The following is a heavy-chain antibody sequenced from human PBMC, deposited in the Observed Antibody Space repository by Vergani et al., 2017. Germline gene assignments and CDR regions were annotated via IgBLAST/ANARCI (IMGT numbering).Heavy chain of an antibody. Sequence: QVHLVESGGGVVQPGRSLRLSCVVSGFTSSYYGMHWVRQAPGKGLEWVAVISYDGTQKYYADSVKGRFTFSRDNSKSTLYLQMNSLRTEDTAVYYCATKSCVTPGCQIGYFREWGQGTLVTVSS. V-gene: IGHV3-30*03. CDR2: ISYDGTQK. CDR3: ATKSCVTPGCQIGYFRE. D-gene: IGHD6-13*01. J-gene: IGHJ1*01. CDR1: GFTSSYYG.